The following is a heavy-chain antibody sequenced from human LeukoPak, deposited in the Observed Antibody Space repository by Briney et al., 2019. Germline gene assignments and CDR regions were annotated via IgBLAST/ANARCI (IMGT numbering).Heavy chain of an antibody. D-gene: IGHD3-16*01. Sequence: GGSLRLSCAASGFTFSSYAMHWVRQAPGKGLEWVAVISYDGSNKYYADSVKGRFTISRDNSKNTLYLQMSSLRAEDTAVHYCARAAADYDYVWGSSVFDYWGQGTLVTVSS. CDR1: GFTFSSYA. J-gene: IGHJ4*02. V-gene: IGHV3-30-3*01. CDR2: ISYDGSNK. CDR3: ARAAADYDYVWGSSVFDY.